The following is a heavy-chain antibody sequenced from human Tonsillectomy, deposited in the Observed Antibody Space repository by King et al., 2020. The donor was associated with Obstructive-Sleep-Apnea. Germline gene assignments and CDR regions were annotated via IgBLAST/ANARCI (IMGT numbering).Heavy chain of an antibody. CDR1: GFTFSNAW. Sequence: VQLVESGGGLVRPGGSLRLSCAASGFTFSNAWSSWVRQAPGGGVEWGVRIKSKTEGGATDYAAPVKGRFTILRDDSKNTLYLQMNSLKTEDTAVYYCATEDGVSGSPFDYWGQGTLVTVSS. CDR3: ATEDGVSGSPFDY. CDR2: IKSKTEGGAT. J-gene: IGHJ4*02. D-gene: IGHD3-3*01. V-gene: IGHV3-15*01.